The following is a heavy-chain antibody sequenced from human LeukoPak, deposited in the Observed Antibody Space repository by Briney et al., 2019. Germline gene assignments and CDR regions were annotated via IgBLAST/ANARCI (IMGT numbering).Heavy chain of an antibody. J-gene: IGHJ3*02. CDR1: GGSISSYY. Sequence: PSETLSLTCTVSGGSISSYYWSWIRQPPGKGLEWIGYIYYSGSTNYNPSLKSRVTISVDTSKNQFSLKLSSVTAADTAVYYCARRYCSGGSCYYNDAFDIWGQGTMVTVSS. CDR2: IYYSGST. CDR3: ARRYCSGGSCYYNDAFDI. D-gene: IGHD2-15*01. V-gene: IGHV4-59*01.